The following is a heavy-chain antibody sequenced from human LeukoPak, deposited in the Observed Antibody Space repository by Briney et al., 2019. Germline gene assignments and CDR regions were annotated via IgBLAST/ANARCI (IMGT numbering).Heavy chain of an antibody. CDR2: ISGSGGST. CDR1: GFTFSSYA. J-gene: IGHJ4*02. D-gene: IGHD3-10*01. Sequence: PGGSLRLSCAASGFTFSSYAMSWVRQAPGKGLEWVSAISGSGGSTYYADSVKGRFTISRDNSKNTLYLQMNSLRAGDTAVYYCAKITMVRGVNFYYFDYWGQGTLVTVSS. V-gene: IGHV3-23*01. CDR3: AKITMVRGVNFYYFDY.